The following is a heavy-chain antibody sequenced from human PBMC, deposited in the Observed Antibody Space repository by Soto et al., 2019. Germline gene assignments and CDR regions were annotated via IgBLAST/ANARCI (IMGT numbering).Heavy chain of an antibody. Sequence: PWGSLRLSCAGSGFTCSRSAMRWFRQAPGQGLEWVSSITYSGTTHYTDSVKGRFTISRDNSKNTLYLQMDSLRAEDTAVYYCAKLQHNSYYYVMDVWGQGTTVTVSS. CDR1: GFTCSRSA. CDR2: ITYSGTT. CDR3: AKLQHNSYYYVMDV. V-gene: IGHV3-23*01. J-gene: IGHJ6*02.